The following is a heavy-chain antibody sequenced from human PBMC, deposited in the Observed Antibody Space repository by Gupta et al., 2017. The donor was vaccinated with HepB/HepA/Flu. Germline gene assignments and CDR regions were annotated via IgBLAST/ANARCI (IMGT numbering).Heavy chain of an antibody. D-gene: IGHD6-13*01. Sequence: QVQLQQWGAGLLKPSETLSLTCAVYGGSFSGYYWSWIRQPPGKGLEWIGEINHSGSTNYNPSLKSRVTISVDTPKNQFSLKLSSVTAAETAVYYCARKIAAARYYYYYYMDVWGKGTTVTVSS. CDR2: INHSGST. V-gene: IGHV4-34*01. CDR1: GGSFSGYY. CDR3: ARKIAAARYYYYYYMDV. J-gene: IGHJ6*03.